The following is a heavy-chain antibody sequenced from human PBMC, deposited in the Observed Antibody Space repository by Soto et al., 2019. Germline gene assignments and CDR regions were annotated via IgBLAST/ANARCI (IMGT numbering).Heavy chain of an antibody. CDR1: GFTFSSYG. Sequence: GGSLRLSCAASGFTFSSYGMHWVRQAPGKGLEWVAVISYDGSNKYYADSVKGRFTISRDNSKNTLYLQMNSLRAEDTAVYYCAKAWTSRPLAARPPGIDYWGQGTLVTVSS. D-gene: IGHD6-6*01. CDR2: ISYDGSNK. V-gene: IGHV3-30*18. J-gene: IGHJ4*02. CDR3: AKAWTSRPLAARPPGIDY.